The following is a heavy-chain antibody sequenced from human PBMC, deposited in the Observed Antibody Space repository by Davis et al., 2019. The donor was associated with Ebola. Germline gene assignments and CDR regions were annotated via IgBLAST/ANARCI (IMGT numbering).Heavy chain of an antibody. CDR1: GFTFNKFW. J-gene: IGHJ4*02. V-gene: IGHV3-7*03. Sequence: PGGSLRLSCVVSGFTFNKFWMTWVRQAPGKGLEWVANINVNGSDKNFVDSVKGRFSIFRDNAKNSLYLQMNGLRAEDTAVYYCAREPNSFDLWGQGTLVTVSS. CDR3: AREPNSFDL. CDR2: INVNGSDK.